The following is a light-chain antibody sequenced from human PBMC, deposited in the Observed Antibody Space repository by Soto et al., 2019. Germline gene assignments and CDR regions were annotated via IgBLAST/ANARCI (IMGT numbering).Light chain of an antibody. CDR3: QQYHQWPLT. Sequence: EIVMTQSPAPLSLSPGERATLSCRASQGVSRHLAWYQQKPGQAPRLLIYAASTRAAGVPARFSGSGSGTEFTLTISSLHSEDFTVYYCQQYHQWPLTFGGGTKVEI. CDR2: AAS. V-gene: IGKV3D-15*01. J-gene: IGKJ4*01. CDR1: QGVSRH.